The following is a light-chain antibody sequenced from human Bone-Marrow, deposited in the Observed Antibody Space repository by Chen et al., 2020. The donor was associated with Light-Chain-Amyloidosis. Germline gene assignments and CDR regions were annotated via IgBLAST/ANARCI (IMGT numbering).Light chain of an antibody. CDR2: EVT. CDR3: SSYTITNTLV. V-gene: IGLV2-14*01. CDR1: SSDVGGNNH. Sequence: QSALTQPASVSGSPGQSITISCTGTSSDVGGNNHVSWYKQHPGKAPKLMIYEVTNRPSWVPDRFSDSKSDNTAYLTISGLQTADEADYFCSSYTITNTLVFGSGTRVTVL. J-gene: IGLJ1*01.